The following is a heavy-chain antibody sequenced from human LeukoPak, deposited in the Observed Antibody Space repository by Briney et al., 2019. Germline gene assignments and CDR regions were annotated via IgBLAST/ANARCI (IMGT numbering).Heavy chain of an antibody. CDR1: GGSISSYY. CDR2: IYYSGST. V-gene: IGHV4-59*01. CDR3: ASSSYYDFWSGYYTDYYYYYGMDV. J-gene: IGHJ6*02. D-gene: IGHD3-3*01. Sequence: PSETLSLTCTVSGGSISSYYWSWIRQPSGKGLEWIGYIYYSGSTNYNPSLKSRVTISVDTSKNQFSLKLSSVTAADTAVYYCASSSYYDFWSGYYTDYYYYYGMDVWGQGTTVTVSS.